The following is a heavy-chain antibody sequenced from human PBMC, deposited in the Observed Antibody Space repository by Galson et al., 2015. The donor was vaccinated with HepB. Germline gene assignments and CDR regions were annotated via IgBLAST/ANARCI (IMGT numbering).Heavy chain of an antibody. J-gene: IGHJ5*02. Sequence: SLRLSCAASGFTFSSYGMHWVRQAPGKGLEWVAVISDDGNNKYYTDSVKGRFTISRDNSKNTLYLQMNSLRAEDTAVYYCAKAPYSSSSPGWFDPWGQGTLVTVSS. CDR1: GFTFSSYG. D-gene: IGHD6-6*01. CDR3: AKAPYSSSSPGWFDP. CDR2: ISDDGNNK. V-gene: IGHV3-30*18.